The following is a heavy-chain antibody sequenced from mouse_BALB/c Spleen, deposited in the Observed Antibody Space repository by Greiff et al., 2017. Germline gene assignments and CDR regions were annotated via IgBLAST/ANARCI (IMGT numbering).Heavy chain of an antibody. V-gene: IGHV14-3*02. CDR1: GFNIKDTY. CDR2: IDPANGNT. Sequence: EVQLQQSGAELVKPGASVKLSCTASGFNIKDTYMHWVQQRPEQGLEWIGRIDPANGNTKYDPKFQGKATITADTSSNTAYLQLSSLTSEDTAVYYCARPHLPGLRFAYWGQGTLVTVSA. CDR3: ARPHLPGLRFAY. J-gene: IGHJ3*01. D-gene: IGHD2-1*01.